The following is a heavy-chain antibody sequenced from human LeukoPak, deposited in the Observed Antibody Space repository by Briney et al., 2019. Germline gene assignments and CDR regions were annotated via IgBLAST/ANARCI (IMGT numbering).Heavy chain of an antibody. V-gene: IGHV1-8*03. CDR1: GYTFTSYD. J-gene: IGHJ5*02. Sequence: ASVKVSCKAPGYTFTSYDINWVRQATGQGLEWMGWMNPNSGNTGYAQKFQGRVTITRNTSISTAYMELSSLRSEDTAVYYCARAVLYCSSTSCYSSVVWFDPWGQGTLVTVSS. D-gene: IGHD2-2*02. CDR3: ARAVLYCSSTSCYSSVVWFDP. CDR2: MNPNSGNT.